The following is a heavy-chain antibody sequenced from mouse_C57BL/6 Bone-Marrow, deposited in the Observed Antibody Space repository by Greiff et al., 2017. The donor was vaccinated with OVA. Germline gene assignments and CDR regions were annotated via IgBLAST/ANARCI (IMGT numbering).Heavy chain of an antibody. CDR1: GFNIKDDY. V-gene: IGHV14-4*01. Sequence: VQLQQSGAELVRPGASVKLSCTASGFNIKDDYMHWVKQRPEQGLEWIGWIDPENGDTEYASKFQGKATITVDTSSNTAYLQLSSLTSEDTAVYYCTTFRTYSGYYGWFAYWGQGTLVTVSA. CDR3: TTFRTYSGYYGWFAY. D-gene: IGHD2-3*01. CDR2: IDPENGDT. J-gene: IGHJ3*01.